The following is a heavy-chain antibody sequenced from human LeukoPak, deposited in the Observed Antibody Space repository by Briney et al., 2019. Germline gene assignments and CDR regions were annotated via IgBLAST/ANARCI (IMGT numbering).Heavy chain of an antibody. CDR3: AGFLEYGDYWDPSFDY. CDR1: GYTFTSYG. V-gene: IGHV1-18*01. Sequence: VSVKVSCKASGYTFTSYGISWVRQAPGQGLEWMGWISAYNGNTNYAQKLQGRVTMTTDTSTSTAYMELRSLRSDDTAVYYCAGFLEYGDYWDPSFDYWGQGTLVTVSS. CDR2: ISAYNGNT. D-gene: IGHD4-17*01. J-gene: IGHJ4*02.